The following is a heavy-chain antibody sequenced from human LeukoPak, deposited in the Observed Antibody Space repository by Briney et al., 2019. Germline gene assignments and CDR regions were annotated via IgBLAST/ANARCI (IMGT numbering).Heavy chain of an antibody. D-gene: IGHD2-8*01. CDR1: GGSISGYY. J-gene: IGHJ4*01. V-gene: IGHV4-59*01. CDR3: ARYCQLTSGNAT. Sequence: PSETLSLACTVSGGSISGYYWSWIRQPPGKGLECIGYIYYSGSTKYNPSLKSRVSVSVDTSNTYFSLRPASLTATKTAVYYCARYCQLTSGNATWGHGTLWTVFS. CDR2: IYYSGST.